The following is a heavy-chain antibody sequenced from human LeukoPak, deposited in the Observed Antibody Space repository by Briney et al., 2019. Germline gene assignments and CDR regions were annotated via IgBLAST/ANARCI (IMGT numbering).Heavy chain of an antibody. Sequence: GASVKVSCKTSRYTFTNYGIIWVRPAPGQGLEWMGWISAYNGNTNYGQKVQGRVTMTTDTSTSTAYMELRSLRSDDAALYYCARWLRDYNDWFDPWGQGTLVTVSS. D-gene: IGHD3-10*01. V-gene: IGHV1-18*01. CDR3: ARWLRDYNDWFDP. CDR2: ISAYNGNT. J-gene: IGHJ5*02. CDR1: RYTFTNYG.